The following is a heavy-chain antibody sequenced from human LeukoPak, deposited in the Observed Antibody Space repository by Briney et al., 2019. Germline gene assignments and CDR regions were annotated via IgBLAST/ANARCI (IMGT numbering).Heavy chain of an antibody. Sequence: EASVTVSCKASGYTFTSYAMNWVRQAPGQGLEWMGWINTNTGNPTYAQGFTGRFVFSLDTSVSTAYLQISSLKAEDTAVYYCARDGVYDFWSGYWNYYYGMDVWGQGTTVTVSS. V-gene: IGHV7-4-1*02. CDR1: GYTFTSYA. CDR2: INTNTGNP. CDR3: ARDGVYDFWSGYWNYYYGMDV. J-gene: IGHJ6*02. D-gene: IGHD3-3*01.